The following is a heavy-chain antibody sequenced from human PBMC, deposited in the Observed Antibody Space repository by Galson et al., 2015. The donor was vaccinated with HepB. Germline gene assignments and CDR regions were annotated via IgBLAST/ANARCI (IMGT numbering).Heavy chain of an antibody. CDR1: GGSFSGYY. CDR3: ARATYQLLLLDY. V-gene: IGHV4-34*01. J-gene: IGHJ4*02. D-gene: IGHD2-2*01. Sequence: SETLSLTCAVYGGSFSGYYWGWIRQPPGKGLEWIGEINHSGSTNYNPSLKSRVTISVDTSKNQFSLKLTSVTAADTAVYYCARATYQLLLLDYWGQGTLVTVSS. CDR2: INHSGST.